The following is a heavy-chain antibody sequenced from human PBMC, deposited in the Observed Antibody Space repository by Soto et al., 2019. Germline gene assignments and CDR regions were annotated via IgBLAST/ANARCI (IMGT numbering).Heavy chain of an antibody. J-gene: IGHJ4*02. Sequence: VKLVESGGGVVQPGGSLRLSCAASGFTFNIYGMHWFCQAPDKGLEWVALISYDGSNQYYADSVKGRFTISRDNSKTTLFLQMNSLRADDTAVYYCAKDQASGQGSFDSWGQGTLVTVSS. CDR1: GFTFNIYG. V-gene: IGHV3-30*18. CDR2: ISYDGSNQ. CDR3: AKDQASGQGSFDS.